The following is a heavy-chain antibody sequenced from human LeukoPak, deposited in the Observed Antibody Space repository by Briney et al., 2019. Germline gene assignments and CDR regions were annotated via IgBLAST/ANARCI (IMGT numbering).Heavy chain of an antibody. CDR1: GYTFTGYY. D-gene: IGHD3-9*01. V-gene: IGHV1-2*02. CDR3: ARSVLTAYLINDY. Sequence: ASVKLSCKASGYTFTGYYMHWVRQAPGQGLEWMGWINPSSGGTNYAQKFQGRVTMTRDTSISTAYMDLYGLTSDDTAVYYCARSVLTAYLINDYWGQGTLVTVSS. J-gene: IGHJ4*02. CDR2: INPSSGGT.